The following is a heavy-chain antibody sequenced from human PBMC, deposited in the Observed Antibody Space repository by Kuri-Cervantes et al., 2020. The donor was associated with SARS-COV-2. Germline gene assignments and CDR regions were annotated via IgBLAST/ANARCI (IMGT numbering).Heavy chain of an antibody. CDR3: AKDRTTVTTSFSGMDV. D-gene: IGHD4-17*01. CDR1: GFTFSSYA. CDR2: IKQDGSEK. Sequence: GESLKISCAASGFTFSSYAMSWVRQAPGKGLEWVANIKQDGSEKYYGDSVKGRFTISRDNAKNSLYLQMNSLRTEDTALYYCAKDRTTVTTSFSGMDVWGQGTTVTVSS. J-gene: IGHJ6*02. V-gene: IGHV3-7*03.